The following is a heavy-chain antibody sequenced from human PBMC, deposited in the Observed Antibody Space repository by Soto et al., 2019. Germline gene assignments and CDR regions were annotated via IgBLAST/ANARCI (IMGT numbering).Heavy chain of an antibody. J-gene: IGHJ3*01. CDR1: GFTFSSYA. V-gene: IGHV3-23*01. Sequence: GGSLRLSCAASGFTFSSYAMSWVRQAPGKGLEWVSVIRGDSGSKYYADSVKGRFTISRDNAKNSLYLQMNSLRAEDTAVYYCARDQLYYNDISGRPLNAFDVWGQGTMVTVSS. D-gene: IGHD3-22*01. CDR3: ARDQLYYNDISGRPLNAFDV. CDR2: IRGDSGSK.